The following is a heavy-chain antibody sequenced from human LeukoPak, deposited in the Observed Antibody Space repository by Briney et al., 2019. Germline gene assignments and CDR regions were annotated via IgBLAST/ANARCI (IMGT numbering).Heavy chain of an antibody. Sequence: SQTQSLTCTVSGGSISSGSYYWSWIRQPAGMGLEWIGRIYTSGSTNYNPSLKSRVTISVDTSKNQFSLKLSSVTAGDTAVYYCARDLSSGSSNDWFDPWGQGTLVTVSS. D-gene: IGHD6-13*01. J-gene: IGHJ5*02. V-gene: IGHV4-61*02. CDR3: ARDLSSGSSNDWFDP. CDR1: GGSISSGSYY. CDR2: IYTSGST.